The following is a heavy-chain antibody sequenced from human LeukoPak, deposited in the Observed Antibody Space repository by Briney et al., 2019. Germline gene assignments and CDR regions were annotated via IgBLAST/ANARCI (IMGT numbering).Heavy chain of an antibody. Sequence: GGSLRLSCAASGFTFDDYGMSWVRQAPGKGLEGVSGINWNGGSTGYADSVKGRFTISRDNAKNSLYLQMNSLRAEDTALYHCARALYDSSGYYYEYYFDYWGQGTLVTVSS. D-gene: IGHD3-22*01. V-gene: IGHV3-20*01. CDR3: ARALYDSSGYYYEYYFDY. J-gene: IGHJ4*02. CDR1: GFTFDDYG. CDR2: INWNGGST.